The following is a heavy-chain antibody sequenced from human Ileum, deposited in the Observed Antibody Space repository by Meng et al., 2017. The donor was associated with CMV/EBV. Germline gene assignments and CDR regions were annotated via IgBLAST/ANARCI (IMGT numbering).Heavy chain of an antibody. CDR3: ARSYLGY. J-gene: IGHJ4*02. D-gene: IGHD2-21*01. CDR2: IDPDSGDT. CDR1: GYTLTDYH. V-gene: IGHV1-2*02. Sequence: ASVKVSCKASGYTLTDYHLHWVRQAPGQGPEWMGWIDPDSGDTNYAHKFQGRVTMARDTSITTAYMELSGLRFDDTAIYYCARSYLGYWGQGTLVTVSS.